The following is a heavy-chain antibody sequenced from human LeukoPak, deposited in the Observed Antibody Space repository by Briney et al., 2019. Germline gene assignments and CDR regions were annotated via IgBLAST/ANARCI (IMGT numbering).Heavy chain of an antibody. J-gene: IGHJ5*02. CDR1: GGSISGYY. CDR2: IYTSGNT. Sequence: SETLSLTCTVSGGSISGYYWSWIRQPAGKGLEWIGRIYTSGNTNYNPSLKSRVTISVDTSKNQFSLKLSSVTAADTAVYYCARDRDDSSSNWFDPWGQGTLVTVSS. D-gene: IGHD3-22*01. CDR3: ARDRDDSSSNWFDP. V-gene: IGHV4-4*07.